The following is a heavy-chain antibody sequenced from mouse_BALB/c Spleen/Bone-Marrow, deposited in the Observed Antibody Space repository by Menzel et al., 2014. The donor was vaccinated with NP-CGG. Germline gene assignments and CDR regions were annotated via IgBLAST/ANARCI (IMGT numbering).Heavy chain of an antibody. V-gene: IGHV1-12*01. Sequence: LQQSGAELVRSGASVKMSCKASGYIFTSYNIHWVKRTPGQGLEWIGHIYPGDGGTNYNQKFKGKATLTADTSSSTAYMQISSLTSEDSAVYFCARGQLLAYWGQGTLVTVSA. CDR3: ARGQLLAY. D-gene: IGHD3-3*01. J-gene: IGHJ3*01. CDR1: GYIFTSYN. CDR2: IYPGDGGT.